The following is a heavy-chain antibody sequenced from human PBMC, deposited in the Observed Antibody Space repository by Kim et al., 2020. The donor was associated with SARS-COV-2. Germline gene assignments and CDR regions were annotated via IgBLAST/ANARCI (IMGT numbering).Heavy chain of an antibody. J-gene: IGHJ5*02. CDR3: ARGARYFDWLSRFDP. CDR2: IYYSGST. Sequence: SETLSLTCTVSGGSISSYYWSWIRQPPGKGLEWIGYIYYSGSTNYNPSLKSRVTISVDTSKNQFSLKLSSVTAADTAVYYCARGARYFDWLSRFDPRGQG. CDR1: GGSISSYY. V-gene: IGHV4-59*08. D-gene: IGHD3-9*01.